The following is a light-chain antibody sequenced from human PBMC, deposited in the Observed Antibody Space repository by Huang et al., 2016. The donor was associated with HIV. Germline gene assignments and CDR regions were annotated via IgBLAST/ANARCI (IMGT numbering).Light chain of an antibody. CDR1: QDINNF. V-gene: IGKV1-33*01. J-gene: IGKJ4*01. CDR2: DAS. CDR3: QQYDDVPIS. Sequence: DIQMTQSPSSLSASVGDRVTITCQASQDINNFLNWYQQKPGKAPKLLILDASNLQTGVPPRFSGSGSGTHFTFTITSLQRDDIGTYYCQQYDDVPISFGGGTKV.